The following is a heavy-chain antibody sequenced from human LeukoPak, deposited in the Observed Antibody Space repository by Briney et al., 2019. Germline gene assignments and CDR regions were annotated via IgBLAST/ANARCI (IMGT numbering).Heavy chain of an antibody. D-gene: IGHD6-19*01. CDR2: INAGNGNT. V-gene: IGHV1-3*01. J-gene: IGHJ5*02. Sequence: ASVKVSCKASGYTFTSYAMHWVRQASGQRLEWMGWINAGNGNTKYSQKFQGRVTITRDTSASTAYMELSSLRSEDTAVYYCARDRAVAGTRWFDPWGQGTLVTVSS. CDR3: ARDRAVAGTRWFDP. CDR1: GYTFTSYA.